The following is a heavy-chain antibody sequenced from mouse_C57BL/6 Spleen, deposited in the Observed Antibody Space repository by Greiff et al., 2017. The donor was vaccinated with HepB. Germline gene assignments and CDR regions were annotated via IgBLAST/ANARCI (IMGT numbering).Heavy chain of an antibody. D-gene: IGHD1-1*01. J-gene: IGHJ1*03. Sequence: EVQRVESGEGLVKPGGSLKLSCAASGFTFSSYAMSWVRQTPEKRLAWVAYISSGGNYIYYADTVKGRFTISRYNARNTLYLQRSSLKSEDAAMYYCTKVYDSSFLYWYFDFGGTGTTVTVSS. V-gene: IGHV5-9-1*02. CDR3: TKVYDSSFLYWYFDF. CDR1: GFTFSSYA. CDR2: ISSGGNYI.